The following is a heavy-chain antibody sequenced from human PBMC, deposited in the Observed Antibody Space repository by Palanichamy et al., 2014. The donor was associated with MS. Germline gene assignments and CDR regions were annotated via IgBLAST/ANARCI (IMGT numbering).Heavy chain of an antibody. CDR1: GFNFSRHW. Sequence: EVQLVQSGGGLVQPGGSLRLSCAASGFNFSRHWMTWVRQVPGKGLEWVANIKREGDGQYYVDSVKGRFSVSRDNAKNLLYLQMNSLRVEDTAVYFCARETIPYGVVTPFDYWGQGNMVTVSS. J-gene: IGHJ4*02. V-gene: IGHV3-7*01. D-gene: IGHD3-3*01. CDR2: IKREGDGQ. CDR3: ARETIPYGVVTPFDY.